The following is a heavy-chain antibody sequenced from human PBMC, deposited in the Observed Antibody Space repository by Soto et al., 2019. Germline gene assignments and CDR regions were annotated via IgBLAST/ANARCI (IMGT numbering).Heavy chain of an antibody. D-gene: IGHD1-1*01. Sequence: GGSLRLSCAASGFTFSSYAMSWVRQAPGKGLEWVSAISGSGGSTYYADSVKGRFTISRDNSKNTLYLQMNSLRAEDTAVYYCAKLLTKGYYYYGMDVWGQGTTVTVSS. J-gene: IGHJ6*02. V-gene: IGHV3-23*01. CDR3: AKLLTKGYYYYGMDV. CDR2: ISGSGGST. CDR1: GFTFSSYA.